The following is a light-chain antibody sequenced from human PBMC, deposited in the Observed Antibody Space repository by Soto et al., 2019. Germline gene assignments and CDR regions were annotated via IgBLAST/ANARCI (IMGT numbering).Light chain of an antibody. V-gene: IGLV2-14*01. CDR3: SSFSGTTTPVV. CDR2: EVS. CDR1: SNDVGGHAH. J-gene: IGLJ1*01. Sequence: QSALTQPASVSGSPGQSITISCTGTSNDVGGHAHVSWYQQHPGKAPKLMIYEVSKRPLGVSNRFSGSKSGNTASLTISGLQAEDEADYHCSSFSGTTTPVVFGTGTKVTVL.